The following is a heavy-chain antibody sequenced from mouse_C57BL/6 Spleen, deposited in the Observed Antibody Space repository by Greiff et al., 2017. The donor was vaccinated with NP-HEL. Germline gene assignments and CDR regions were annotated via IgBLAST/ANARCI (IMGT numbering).Heavy chain of an antibody. V-gene: IGHV1-39*01. CDR3: ARERDSSGFNAMDY. J-gene: IGHJ4*01. D-gene: IGHD3-2*02. CDR1: GYSFTDYN. CDR2: INPNYGTT. Sequence: VQLKESGPELVKPGASVKISCKASGYSFTDYNMNWVKQSNGKSLEWIGVINPNYGTTSYNQKFKGKATLTVDQSSSTAYMQLNSLTSEDSAVYYCARERDSSGFNAMDYWGQGTSVTVSS.